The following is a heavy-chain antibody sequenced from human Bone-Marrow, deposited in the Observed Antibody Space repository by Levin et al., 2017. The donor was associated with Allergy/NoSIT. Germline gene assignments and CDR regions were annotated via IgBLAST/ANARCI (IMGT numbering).Heavy chain of an antibody. CDR3: ARGDFDCRGDAQIDCDDAAFDI. CDR1: GFTFSSYA. D-gene: IGHD3-9*01. Sequence: PGGSLRLSCAASGFTFSSYAMHWVRQAPGKGLEWVAVISYDGSNKYYADSVKGRFTISRDNSKNTLYLQMNSLRAEDTAVYYCARGDFDCRGDAQIDCDDAAFDIWGQGTMVTVSS. CDR2: ISYDGSNK. V-gene: IGHV3-30-3*01. J-gene: IGHJ3*02.